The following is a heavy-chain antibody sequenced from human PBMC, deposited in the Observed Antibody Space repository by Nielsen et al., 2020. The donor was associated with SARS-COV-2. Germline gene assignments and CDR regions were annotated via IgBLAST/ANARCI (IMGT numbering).Heavy chain of an antibody. D-gene: IGHD2-2*01. Sequence: GESLKISCKASGYSFTNYWIGWVRQMPGKGLEWMGVISHGDSDTRHSPAFQGQVTISADQSITTAYLQWSSLKASDTAIYYCARQGRFCSRTTCSRNYFDSWGQGTLVTVSS. V-gene: IGHV5-51*01. CDR2: ISHGDSDT. CDR3: ARQGRFCSRTTCSRNYFDS. CDR1: GYSFTNYW. J-gene: IGHJ4*02.